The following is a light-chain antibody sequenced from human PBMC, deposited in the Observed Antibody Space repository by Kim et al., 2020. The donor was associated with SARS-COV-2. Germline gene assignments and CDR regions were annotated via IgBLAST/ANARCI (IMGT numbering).Light chain of an antibody. Sequence: FGSDGAPVSCRASRSVLRSSVARYRQKPGQTPGLLMYGTSNRATGIPDRFSGSGSGTDFTLTMTRLETKDFAVYYGQQYHDSSSTFGRGTKVDIK. V-gene: IGKV3-20*01. J-gene: IGKJ1*01. CDR1: RSVLRSS. CDR2: GTS. CDR3: QQYHDSSST.